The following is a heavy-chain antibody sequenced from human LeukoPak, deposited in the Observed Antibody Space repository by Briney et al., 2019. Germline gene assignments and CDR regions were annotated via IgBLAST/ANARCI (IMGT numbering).Heavy chain of an antibody. Sequence: SQTLSLTCTVSGGSISSGSYYWGWIRQPPGKGLEWIGSIYYTGNTYYNPSLKSRVTISVDTSKNQFSLRLSSVTAADTASYYCARLWGRILVVPAAINYWGQGTLVTVSS. J-gene: IGHJ4*02. D-gene: IGHD2-2*01. CDR3: ARLWGRILVVPAAINY. CDR1: GGSISSGSYY. V-gene: IGHV4-39*01. CDR2: IYYTGNT.